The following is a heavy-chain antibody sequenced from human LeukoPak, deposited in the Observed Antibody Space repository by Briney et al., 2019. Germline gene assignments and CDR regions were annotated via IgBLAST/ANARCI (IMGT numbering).Heavy chain of an antibody. CDR3: ARAGYFGYGMDV. Sequence: PGGSLRLSCAASRFTFSSYWMSWVRQAPGKGLEWVANIKQDGSEKYYVDSVKGRFTISRDNAKNSLYLQMNSLRAEDTAVYYCARAGYFGYGMDVWGQGTTVTVSS. CDR2: IKQDGSEK. CDR1: RFTFSSYW. J-gene: IGHJ6*02. V-gene: IGHV3-7*03. D-gene: IGHD3-22*01.